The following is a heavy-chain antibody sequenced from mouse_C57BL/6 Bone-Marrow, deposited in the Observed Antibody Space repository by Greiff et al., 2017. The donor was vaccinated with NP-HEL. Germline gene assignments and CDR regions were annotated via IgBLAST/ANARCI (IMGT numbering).Heavy chain of an antibody. V-gene: IGHV3-6*01. J-gene: IGHJ2*01. CDR1: GYSITSGYY. CDR2: ISYDGSN. CDR3: ARDWVPGSSYY. D-gene: IGHD1-1*01. Sequence: EVKLQESGPGLVKPSQSLSLTCSVTGYSITSGYYWNWIRQFPGNKLEWMGYISYDGSNNYNPSLKNRISITRDTSKNQFFLKLNSVTTEDTATYYCARDWVPGSSYYWGQGTTLTVSS.